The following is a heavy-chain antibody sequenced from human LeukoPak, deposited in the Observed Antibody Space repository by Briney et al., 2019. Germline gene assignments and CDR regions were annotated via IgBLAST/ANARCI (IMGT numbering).Heavy chain of an antibody. CDR2: ISYDGSNL. CDR1: GFTFGSYG. Sequence: GRSLRLSCAASGFTFGSYGMHWVREAPGKGVEWVAVISYDGSNLDYADSVKGRFTISRDNSKNTLYLQMNSLRAEDTAVYYCARDGEGVLGFDYWGQGTLVTVSS. V-gene: IGHV3-30-3*01. J-gene: IGHJ4*02. CDR3: ARDGEGVLGFDY. D-gene: IGHD2-8*02.